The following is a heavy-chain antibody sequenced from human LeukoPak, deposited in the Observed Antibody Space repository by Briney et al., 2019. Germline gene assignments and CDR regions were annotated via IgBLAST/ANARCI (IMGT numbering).Heavy chain of an antibody. CDR3: AKGADSSGWYWVY. CDR1: GFTFSSYA. CDR2: ISGSGGST. J-gene: IGHJ4*02. V-gene: IGHV3-23*01. Sequence: LSGGSLRLSCAASGFTFSSYAMSWVRQAPGKGLEWVSAISGSGGSTYYADSVKGRFTISRDNSKNTLYLQMNSLRAEDTAVYYCAKGADSSGWYWVYWGQGTLVTVSS. D-gene: IGHD6-19*01.